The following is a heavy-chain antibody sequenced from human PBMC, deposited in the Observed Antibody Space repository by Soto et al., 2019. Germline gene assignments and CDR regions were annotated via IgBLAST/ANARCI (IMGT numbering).Heavy chain of an antibody. D-gene: IGHD4-17*01. CDR3: ARDATVVTTLVEALGHYYYYGMDV. Sequence: QVQLVQSGAEVKKPGSSVKVSCKASGGTFSSYAISWVRQAPGQGLEWMGGIIPIFGTANYAQKFQGRVTITADESTSTAYMELSSLRSEDTAVYYCARDATVVTTLVEALGHYYYYGMDVWGQGTTVTVSS. CDR2: IIPIFGTA. V-gene: IGHV1-69*01. J-gene: IGHJ6*02. CDR1: GGTFSSYA.